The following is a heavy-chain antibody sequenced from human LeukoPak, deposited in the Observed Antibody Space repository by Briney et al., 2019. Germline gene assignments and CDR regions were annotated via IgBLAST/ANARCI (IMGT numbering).Heavy chain of an antibody. Sequence: RPSETLSLTCTVSGGSISSGDYYWSWIRQPPGKGLEWIGYIYYSGSTNYNPSLKSRVTISVDTSKNQFSLKLSSVTAADTAVYYCARGGRFWNNWFDPWGQGTLVTVSS. CDR2: IYYSGST. V-gene: IGHV4-61*08. D-gene: IGHD3-3*01. CDR1: GGSISSGDYY. CDR3: ARGGRFWNNWFDP. J-gene: IGHJ5*02.